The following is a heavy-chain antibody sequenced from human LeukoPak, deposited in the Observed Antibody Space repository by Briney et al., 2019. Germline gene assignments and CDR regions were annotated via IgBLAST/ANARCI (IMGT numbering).Heavy chain of an antibody. Sequence: PGGSLRLSCAASGFTFSNYEMNWVRQAPGKGLEWLSYISSSGTTIYYADSVKGRFTISRDNAKNSLYLQLNSLRDGDTAVYYCAREDAYPYGHRPYYFDSWGQGTLVTVSS. CDR1: GFTFSNYE. V-gene: IGHV3-48*03. CDR2: ISSSGTTI. D-gene: IGHD3-10*01. J-gene: IGHJ4*02. CDR3: AREDAYPYGHRPYYFDS.